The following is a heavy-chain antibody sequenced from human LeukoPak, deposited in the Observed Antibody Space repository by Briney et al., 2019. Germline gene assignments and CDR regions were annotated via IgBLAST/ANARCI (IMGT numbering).Heavy chain of an antibody. D-gene: IGHD2-15*01. V-gene: IGHV4-39*01. Sequence: SETLSLTCTVSGGSISSSSYYWGWIRQPPGKGLEWIGSMYYSGSTYYNPSLKSRVTISVDTSKNQFSLKLSSVTAADTAVYYCASNTGYCSGGSCYSSFDYWGQGTLVTVSS. CDR1: GGSISSSSYY. CDR3: ASNTGYCSGGSCYSSFDY. CDR2: MYYSGST. J-gene: IGHJ4*02.